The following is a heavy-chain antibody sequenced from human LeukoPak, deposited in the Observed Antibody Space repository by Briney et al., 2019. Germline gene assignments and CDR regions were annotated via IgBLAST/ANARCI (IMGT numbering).Heavy chain of an antibody. CDR3: ARAPYDYVHGDY. Sequence: GRSLRLSCAASGFTFSSYAMHWVRQAPGKGLEWVAVISYDGSNKYYADSVKGRFTISRDNSKNTLYLQMNSLRAEDTAVYYCARAPYDYVHGDYWGQGTLVTVSS. V-gene: IGHV3-30-3*01. CDR1: GFTFSSYA. J-gene: IGHJ4*02. D-gene: IGHD3-16*01. CDR2: ISYDGSNK.